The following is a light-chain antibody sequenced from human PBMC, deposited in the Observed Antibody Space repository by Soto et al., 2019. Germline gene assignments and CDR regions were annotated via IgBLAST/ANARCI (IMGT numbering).Light chain of an antibody. V-gene: IGKV1-39*01. CDR1: QSISSY. CDR3: QKSYSTPQTWT. J-gene: IGKJ1*01. Sequence: DIQMTQSPSSLSASVGDRVTITCRASQSISSYLNWYQQKPGKAPKLLIYAASSLQSGVPSRFSGSGSGTDFTLTISSLQPEDFATYYYQKSYSTPQTWTFGQGTKVEIK. CDR2: AAS.